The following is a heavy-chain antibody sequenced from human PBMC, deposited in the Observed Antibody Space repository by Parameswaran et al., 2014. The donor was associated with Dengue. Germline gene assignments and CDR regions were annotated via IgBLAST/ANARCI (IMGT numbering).Heavy chain of an antibody. CDR3: ARDSWGKEWNDELDV. CDR2: ISAYNGNR. Sequence: SWVRQAPGQGLEWLGWISAYNGNRNYAQKFQGRVTMTTDTSTSTASMELRGLRSDDTAVYYCARDSWGKEWNDELDVWGQGTTVTVSS. D-gene: IGHD1-1*01. V-gene: IGHV1-18*01. J-gene: IGHJ6*02.